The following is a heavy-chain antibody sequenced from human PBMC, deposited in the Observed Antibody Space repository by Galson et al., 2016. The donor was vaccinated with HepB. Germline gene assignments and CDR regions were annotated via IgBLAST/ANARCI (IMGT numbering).Heavy chain of an antibody. V-gene: IGHV2-5*01. J-gene: IGHJ4*02. CDR3: THSDYDYVWGNFRSLDY. CDR2: IYWNDDK. Sequence: PALVKPTQTLTLTCTFSGFSLSTGGVGVGWIRQPPGKALEWLALIYWNDDKRYSPYLRNRVTITKDTSKNQVVLTMTDMDPVDTATYYCTHSDYDYVWGNFRSLDYWGQGTLVTVSS. D-gene: IGHD3-16*02. CDR1: GFSLSTGGVG.